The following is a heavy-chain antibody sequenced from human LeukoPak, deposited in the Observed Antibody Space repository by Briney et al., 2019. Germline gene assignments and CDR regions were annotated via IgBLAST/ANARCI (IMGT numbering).Heavy chain of an antibody. D-gene: IGHD2-2*01. CDR1: GGSFSDYF. V-gene: IGHV4-34*01. CDR2: INHSGRT. Sequence: SETLSLTCAVFGGSFSDYFWGWIRQPPGKGLEWIGEINHSGRTYYNPSLKSRVTISVDTSKNQFSLNLSSVTAADTAVYYCARDVVVVPAAIHYGMDVWGQGTTVTVSS. J-gene: IGHJ6*02. CDR3: ARDVVVVPAAIHYGMDV.